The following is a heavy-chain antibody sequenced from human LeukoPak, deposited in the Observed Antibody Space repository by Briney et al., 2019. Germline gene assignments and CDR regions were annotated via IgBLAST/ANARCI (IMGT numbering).Heavy chain of an antibody. CDR2: IKSNADGGTA. V-gene: IGHV3-15*01. CDR1: GFTSTNAW. CDR3: TSYLLRYFDWSPGFDY. D-gene: IGHD3-9*01. J-gene: IGHJ4*02. Sequence: GGSLRLSCAASGFTSTNAWMSWVRQAPGKGLEWVGRIKSNADGGTADYAASVNGRFTISRDDSKSTLYLQMNGLKTEDTGVYFCTSYLLRYFDWSPGFDYWGQGTLVTVSS.